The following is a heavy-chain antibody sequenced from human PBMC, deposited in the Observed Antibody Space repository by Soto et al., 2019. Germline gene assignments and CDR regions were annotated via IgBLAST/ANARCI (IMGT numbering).Heavy chain of an antibody. D-gene: IGHD3-22*01. J-gene: IGHJ6*02. CDR3: ARLFGYYDSSGYNPYYYYGMDV. Sequence: QVQLVQSGAEVKKPGASVKVSCKASGYTFTGYYMHWVRQAPGQGLEWMGWVNPNSGGTNYAQKFQGWVTMTRSTAISTAYMELSRLISDDTAVYYCARLFGYYDSSGYNPYYYYGMDVWGQGTTVTVSS. V-gene: IGHV1-2*04. CDR2: VNPNSGGT. CDR1: GYTFTGYY.